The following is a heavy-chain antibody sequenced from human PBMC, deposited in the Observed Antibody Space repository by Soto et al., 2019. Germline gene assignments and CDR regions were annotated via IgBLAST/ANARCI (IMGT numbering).Heavy chain of an antibody. CDR3: ARRGSGSYYDY. CDR1: GFTFSSYA. V-gene: IGHV3-23*01. D-gene: IGHD1-26*01. J-gene: IGHJ4*02. CDR2: ISGSGGST. Sequence: EVQLLESGGGLVQPGGSLRLSCAASGFTFSSYAMRWVRQAPVKGLEWVSAISGSGGSTYYADSVKGRFTISRDNSKNTLYLQMHRLRAEDTAVYYCARRGSGSYYDYWGQGTLVTVSS.